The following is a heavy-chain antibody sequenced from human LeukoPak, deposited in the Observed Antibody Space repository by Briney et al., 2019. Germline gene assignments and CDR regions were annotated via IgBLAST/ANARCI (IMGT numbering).Heavy chain of an antibody. V-gene: IGHV1-69*06. Sequence: GASVKVSCKASGGTFSSYAISWVRQAPGQGLEWMGGIIPIFGTANYAQKFQGRVTITADKSTSTAYMELRSLRSDDTAVYYCARVRSTTVTTVGPDYWGQGTLVTVSS. CDR3: ARVRSTTVTTVGPDY. J-gene: IGHJ4*02. CDR2: IIPIFGTA. CDR1: GGTFSSYA. D-gene: IGHD4-17*01.